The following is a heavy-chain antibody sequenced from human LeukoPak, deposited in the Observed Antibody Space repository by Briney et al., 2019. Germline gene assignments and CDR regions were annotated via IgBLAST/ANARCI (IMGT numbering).Heavy chain of an antibody. Sequence: PGRSLRLSCAASGFTFSNYALDWVRQAPGKGLEWISVISGDGESTHYADSVKGRFTISRDNSKNTLYLQMNSLRAEDTAVYYCARDEYKADAYWGQGTLVTVSS. J-gene: IGHJ4*02. V-gene: IGHV3-23*01. CDR1: GFTFSNYA. CDR2: ISGDGEST. D-gene: IGHD2/OR15-2a*01. CDR3: ARDEYKADAY.